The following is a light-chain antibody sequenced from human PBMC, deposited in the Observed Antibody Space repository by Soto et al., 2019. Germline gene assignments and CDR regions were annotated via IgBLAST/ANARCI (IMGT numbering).Light chain of an antibody. J-gene: IGKJ2*01. Sequence: AIRMTQSPSSFSASTGDRVTITCRASQGISSYLAWYQQKPGKAPKLLIYAASTLQSGVPSRFSGSGSGTDFTLTITCLQSEDITTNYCQEDYIYPPTLGQGTKLEIK. CDR3: QEDYIYPPT. CDR2: AAS. CDR1: QGISSY. V-gene: IGKV1-8*01.